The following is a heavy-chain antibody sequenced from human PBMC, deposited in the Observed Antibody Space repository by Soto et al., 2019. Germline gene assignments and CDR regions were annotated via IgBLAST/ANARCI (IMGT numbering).Heavy chain of an antibody. D-gene: IGHD2-2*01. CDR1: GYTFSIYG. V-gene: IGHV1-18*01. CDR2: ISAYNGNT. Sequence: ASVKVSCKASGYTFSIYGISWVRQAPGQGLEWMGWISAYNGNTNYAQNLQGRVTMTTDTSTSTAYMELRSLRSDDTAVYYCARDLDVLVAAANWFDPWGQGTLVTVSS. CDR3: ARDLDVLVAAANWFDP. J-gene: IGHJ5*02.